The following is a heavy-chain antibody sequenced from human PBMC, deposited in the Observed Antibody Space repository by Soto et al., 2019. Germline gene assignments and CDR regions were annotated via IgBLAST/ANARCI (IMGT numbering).Heavy chain of an antibody. CDR3: ARGYSSSSLSDNSYYMDV. V-gene: IGHV3-33*01. CDR1: GFTFSSYG. CDR2: IWYDGSNK. D-gene: IGHD6-6*01. J-gene: IGHJ6*03. Sequence: WGSLRLSCAASGFTFSSYGMHWVRQAPGKGLEWVAVIWYDGSNKYYADSVKGRFTISRDNSKNTLYLQMNSVRAEDTAVYYCARGYSSSSLSDNSYYMDVWGKGTTVTVSS.